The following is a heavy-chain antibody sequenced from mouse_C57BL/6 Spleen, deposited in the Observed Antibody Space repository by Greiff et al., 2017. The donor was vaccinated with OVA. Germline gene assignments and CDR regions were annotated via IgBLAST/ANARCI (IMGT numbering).Heavy chain of an antibody. CDR2: INPSNGGT. J-gene: IGHJ2*01. CDR3: ARSADGYYNY. CDR1: GYTFTSYW. D-gene: IGHD2-3*01. V-gene: IGHV1-53*01. Sequence: QVQLQQPGTELVKPGASVKLSCKASGYTFTSYWMHWVKQRPGQGLEWIGNINPSNGGTNYNAKFKSKATLTVDKSSSTAYMKLSSLAAEDSSVYYCARSADGYYNYWGQGTTLTVSS.